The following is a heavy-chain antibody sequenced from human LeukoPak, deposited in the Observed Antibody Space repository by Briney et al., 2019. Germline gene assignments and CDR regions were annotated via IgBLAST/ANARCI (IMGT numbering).Heavy chain of an antibody. CDR3: ARGDYYYGSGSYGHWFDT. CDR1: GYSINYGDY. Sequence: SETLSLICAVSGYSINYGDYWGWIRQPPGNGLEWIGTVYHGGSTYHKPSLKSRVTISVDTSKNQVSLKLTSVTAADTAVYYCARGDYYYGSGSYGHWFDTWGQGTRVTVSS. CDR2: VYHGGST. J-gene: IGHJ5*02. V-gene: IGHV4-38-2*01. D-gene: IGHD3-10*01.